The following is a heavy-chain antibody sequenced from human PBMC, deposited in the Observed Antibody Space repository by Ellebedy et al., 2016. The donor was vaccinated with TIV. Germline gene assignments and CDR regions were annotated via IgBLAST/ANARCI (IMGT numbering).Heavy chain of an antibody. J-gene: IGHJ4*02. CDR1: GGTFSSYA. D-gene: IGHD3-22*01. Sequence: AASVKVSCKASGGTFSSYAISWVRQAPGQGLEWMGGIIPIFGTANYAQKFQGRVTITAYESTSTAYMELSSLRSEDTAVYYCARGAFDRYYYDSSGYYHNPSYYFDYWGQGTLVTVSS. V-gene: IGHV1-69*13. CDR2: IIPIFGTA. CDR3: ARGAFDRYYYDSSGYYHNPSYYFDY.